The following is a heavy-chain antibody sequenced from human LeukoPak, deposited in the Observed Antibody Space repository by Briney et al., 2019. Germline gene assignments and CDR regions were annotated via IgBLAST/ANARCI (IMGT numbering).Heavy chain of an antibody. J-gene: IGHJ6*03. CDR1: GFTVSSNY. CDR2: IYSGGST. Sequence: GGSLRLSCAASGFTVSSNYMSWVRQAPGKGLEWVSVIYSGGSTYYADSVKGRFTISRDNSKNRLYLQMHSLRAEDTAVYYCARDRGTVRGVIPYYYYMDVWGKGTTVTVSS. D-gene: IGHD3-10*01. CDR3: ARDRGTVRGVIPYYYYMDV. V-gene: IGHV3-53*01.